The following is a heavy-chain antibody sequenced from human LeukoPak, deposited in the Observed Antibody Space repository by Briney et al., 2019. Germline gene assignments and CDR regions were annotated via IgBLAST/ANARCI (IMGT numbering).Heavy chain of an antibody. CDR3: ARHTGSLYDFWSGYIDY. CDR2: ISVYNGNT. CDR1: GYTFTSYG. J-gene: IGHJ4*02. V-gene: IGHV1-18*01. Sequence: ASVKVSCKASGYTFTSYGISWVRQAPGQGLEWMGWISVYNGNTKYVQKFRGRVTMTTDTSTRTAYMELRSLRSDDTAVYYCARHTGSLYDFWSGYIDYWGQGTLVTVSS. D-gene: IGHD3-3*01.